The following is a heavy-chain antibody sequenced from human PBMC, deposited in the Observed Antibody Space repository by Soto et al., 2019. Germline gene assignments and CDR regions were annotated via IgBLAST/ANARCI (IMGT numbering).Heavy chain of an antibody. V-gene: IGHV3-11*01. CDR1: GFTFSDHY. D-gene: IGHD1-1*01. J-gene: IGHJ3*02. CDR2: ISSRGRTR. CDR3: ARGANTTDAFDI. Sequence: QVQLVESGGGLVKPGGSLRLPCAVSGFTFSDHYMSWIRQPPGKGLEWVAYISSRGRTRYYADSVKGRFTISRDNAKNSLYLQMNSLRAEDTAVHYCARGANTTDAFDIWGQGTIVTVSS.